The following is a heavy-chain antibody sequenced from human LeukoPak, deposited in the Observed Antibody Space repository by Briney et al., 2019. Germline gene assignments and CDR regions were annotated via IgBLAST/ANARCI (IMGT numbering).Heavy chain of an antibody. CDR1: GLTLSSYG. V-gene: IGHV3-30*18. J-gene: IGHJ4*02. D-gene: IGHD3-10*01. CDR3: AQLRAYCGSGKQISLDY. Sequence: HPGGSLRLSCAASGLTLSSYGMHWVRQAPGKGGEWVAVISHDGSNKYYADSVKGRFTISRDNAKNTLYLQMDSLSVENPGVYSCAQLRAYCGSGKQISLDYWGQGTLVTVFS. CDR2: ISHDGSNK.